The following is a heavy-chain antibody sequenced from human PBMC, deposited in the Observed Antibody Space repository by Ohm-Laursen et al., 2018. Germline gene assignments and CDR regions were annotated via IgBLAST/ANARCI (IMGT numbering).Heavy chain of an antibody. CDR3: ERGHRTYYYGSGRSPGMDV. CDR1: GGSISSYY. Sequence: SDTLSLTCTVSGGSISSYYWSWIRQPAGKGLEWIGRIYTSGSTNYNPSLKSRVTMSVDTSKNQFSLKLSSVTAADTAVYYCERGHRTYYYGSGRSPGMDVWGQGTTVTVSS. J-gene: IGHJ6*02. V-gene: IGHV4-4*07. D-gene: IGHD3-10*01. CDR2: IYTSGST.